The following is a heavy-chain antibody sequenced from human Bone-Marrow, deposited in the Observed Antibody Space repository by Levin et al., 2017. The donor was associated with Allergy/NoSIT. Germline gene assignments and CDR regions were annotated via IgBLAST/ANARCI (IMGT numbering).Heavy chain of an antibody. J-gene: IGHJ4*02. D-gene: IGHD5-12*01. V-gene: IGHV4-61*02. Sequence: SETLSLTCTVSGGSISSGSYYWSWIRQPAGKGLEWIGRTYTSGSTNYNPSLKSRVTISVDTSKNQFYLKLSSVTVADTAVYFCARGRYSGYDSLFFFDYWGQGALVTVSS. CDR3: ARGRYSGYDSLFFFDY. CDR1: GGSISSGSYY. CDR2: TYTSGST.